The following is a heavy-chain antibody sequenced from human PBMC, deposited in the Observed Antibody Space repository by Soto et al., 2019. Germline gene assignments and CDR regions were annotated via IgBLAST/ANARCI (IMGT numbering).Heavy chain of an antibody. D-gene: IGHD2-2*01. CDR2: ISAHNGNT. V-gene: IGHV1-18*04. Sequence: QVQMVQSGAEVKKPGASVKVSCKASGYTFTSYGISWVRQAPGQGLEWMGWISAHNGNTNYAQKLQGRVFITTDTSTSTAYMELRSLRSDDTAVYYCARRQPGFDAFDIWGQGTMVTVSS. CDR1: GYTFTSYG. CDR3: ARRQPGFDAFDI. J-gene: IGHJ3*02.